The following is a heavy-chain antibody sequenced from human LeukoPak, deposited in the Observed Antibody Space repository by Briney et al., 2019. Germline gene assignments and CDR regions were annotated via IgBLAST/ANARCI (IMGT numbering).Heavy chain of an antibody. CDR2: AYYGRTT. CDR1: AASFISSSHH. Sequence: SETLSLTCTVSAASFISSSHHWGWIRQSPGKGLEWIGPAYYGRTTYYNPSLDGRVTISPDTSANHFSLQLNSVTAADTAVYYCVRHDGRGGATMGAFDSWGQGSLVTVSS. V-gene: IGHV4-39*01. CDR3: VRHDGRGGATMGAFDS. D-gene: IGHD5-12*01. J-gene: IGHJ5*01.